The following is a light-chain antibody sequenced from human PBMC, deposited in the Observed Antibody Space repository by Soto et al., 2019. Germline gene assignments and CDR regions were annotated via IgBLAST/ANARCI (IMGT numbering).Light chain of an antibody. CDR3: SSYSGSNTHIL. V-gene: IGLV2-14*01. J-gene: IGLJ2*01. Sequence: QSALTQPASVSGSPGQSITISCTGSSSDIGGYNYVSWYQQHPGKAPKLIIYDXXXXXXXXXXXXXXXKSGSTASLTSSGXXXEDXXXXXCSSYSGSNTHILFGGGTKLTVL. CDR1: SSDIGGYNY. CDR2: DXX.